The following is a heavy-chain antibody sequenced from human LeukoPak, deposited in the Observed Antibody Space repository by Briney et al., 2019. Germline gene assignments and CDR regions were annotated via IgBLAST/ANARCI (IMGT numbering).Heavy chain of an antibody. V-gene: IGHV3-23*01. J-gene: IGHJ4*02. CDR1: GFTFNSYA. CDR2: ISSSGAST. CDR3: ARGDGYNFFDY. D-gene: IGHD5-24*01. Sequence: PGGSLSLSRAASGFTFNSYAMSWVRQAPGKGLEWVSAISSSGASTYYAVNVKGRFTISRDNSKNTLYLQMNSLRAEDTAVYYCARGDGYNFFDYWGQGTLVTVSS.